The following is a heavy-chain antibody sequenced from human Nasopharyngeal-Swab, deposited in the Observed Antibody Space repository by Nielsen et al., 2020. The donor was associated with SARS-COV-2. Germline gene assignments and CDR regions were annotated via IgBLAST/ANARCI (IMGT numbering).Heavy chain of an antibody. J-gene: IGHJ4*02. Sequence: GESLKISCAASGFIFSSSAIHWVRQASGKVLEWVCRIGDKDHNYATTYGASVQGRFTISRDDSKNTAFLQMDSLKTEDTALYYCTTDFYFDYWGQGTLVTVSS. V-gene: IGHV3-73*01. CDR3: TTDFYFDY. CDR1: GFIFSSSA. CDR2: IGDKDHNYAT.